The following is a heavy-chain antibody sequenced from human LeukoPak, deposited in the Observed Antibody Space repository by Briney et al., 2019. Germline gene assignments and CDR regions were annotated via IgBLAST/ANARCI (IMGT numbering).Heavy chain of an antibody. CDR2: INHSGST. CDR1: GGSISSSSYY. V-gene: IGHV4-39*07. J-gene: IGHJ4*02. D-gene: IGHD3-10*01. Sequence: SETLSLTCTVSGGSISSSSYYWSWIRQPPGKGLEWIGEINHSGSTNYNPPLKSRVTISVDTSKNQFSLKLSSVTAADTAVYYCARLRYYGSGSYYRDYWGQGTLVTVSS. CDR3: ARLRYYGSGSYYRDY.